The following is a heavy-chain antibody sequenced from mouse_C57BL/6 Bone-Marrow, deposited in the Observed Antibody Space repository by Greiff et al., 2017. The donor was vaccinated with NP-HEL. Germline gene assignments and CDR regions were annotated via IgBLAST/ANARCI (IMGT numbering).Heavy chain of an antibody. V-gene: IGHV1-59*01. D-gene: IGHD1-1*02. CDR2: IDPSDSYT. CDR3: AGSYGY. Sequence: QVQLQQSGAELVRPGTSVKLSCKASGYTFTSYWMHWVKQRPGQGLEWIGVIDPSDSYTNYNQKFKGKATLTVDTSSSTAYMQLSSLTSEDSAVYYWAGSYGYWGQGTTLPVSS. CDR1: GYTFTSYW. J-gene: IGHJ2*01.